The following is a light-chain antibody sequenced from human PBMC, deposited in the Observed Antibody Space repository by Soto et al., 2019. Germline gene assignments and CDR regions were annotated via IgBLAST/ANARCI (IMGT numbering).Light chain of an antibody. CDR1: QSVSSSY. CDR2: GAS. Sequence: EIVLTQSPATLSLSPGERATLSCRASQSVSSSYLAWYQQRPGQAPRLLIFGASYRATGIPDRFSGSGSGPDFTLTISRLEPEDFAVYYCQHYSSSPPEFTFGPGTKVDSK. J-gene: IGKJ3*01. CDR3: QHYSSSPPEFT. V-gene: IGKV3-20*01.